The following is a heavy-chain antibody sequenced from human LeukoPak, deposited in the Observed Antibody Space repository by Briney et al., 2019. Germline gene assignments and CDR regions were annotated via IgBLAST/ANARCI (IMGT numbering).Heavy chain of an antibody. Sequence: PSETLSLTCTVSGGSISSSSYYWGWIRQPPGKGLEWIGSIYYSGSTYYNPSLKSRVTISVDTSKNQFSLKLSSVTAADTAVYYCARDDIVATIPFDYWGQGTLVTVSS. CDR3: ARDDIVATIPFDY. D-gene: IGHD5-12*01. CDR1: GGSISSSSYY. J-gene: IGHJ4*02. V-gene: IGHV4-39*07. CDR2: IYYSGST.